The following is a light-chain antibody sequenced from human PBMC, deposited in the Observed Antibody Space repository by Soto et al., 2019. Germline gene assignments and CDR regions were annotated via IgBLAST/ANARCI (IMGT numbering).Light chain of an antibody. CDR3: QHYDHLPIT. J-gene: IGKJ5*01. CDR2: DAS. Sequence: DIQMTHSPSSLSAAVGDRVTITCQASQDITNYLNWYQQKPAKAPRLLLYDASSLETGVPSRFSGSGSGTDFTFTISSLQPEDIATYYCQHYDHLPITFGQGTRLEIK. V-gene: IGKV1-33*01. CDR1: QDITNY.